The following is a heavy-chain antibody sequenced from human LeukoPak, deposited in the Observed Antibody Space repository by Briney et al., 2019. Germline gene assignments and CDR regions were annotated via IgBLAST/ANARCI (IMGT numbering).Heavy chain of an antibody. D-gene: IGHD4-17*01. Sequence: GGSLRLSCAASGFTFSSYRMNWVRQAPGKGLEWVSYISGRSDFKYYADSVKGRFTISRDNAKGSLYLQMNSLRAEDTAVYYCARGEFYGDSVARFGNWGQGTLVTVSS. CDR2: ISGRSDFK. CDR1: GFTFSSYR. CDR3: ARGEFYGDSVARFGN. J-gene: IGHJ4*02. V-gene: IGHV3-21*05.